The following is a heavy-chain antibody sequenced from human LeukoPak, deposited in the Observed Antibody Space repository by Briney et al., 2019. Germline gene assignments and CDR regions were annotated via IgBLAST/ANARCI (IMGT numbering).Heavy chain of an antibody. J-gene: IGHJ4*02. CDR2: ISGSGGST. CDR1: GFTFSSYG. D-gene: IGHD3-9*01. Sequence: GGSLRLSCAASGFTFSSYGMSWVRQAPGKGPEWVSAISGSGGSTYYADSVKGRFTISRDNSKNTLYLQMNSLRAEDTAVYYCAKDLDGGYYGIFDYWGQGTLVTVSS. CDR3: AKDLDGGYYGIFDY. V-gene: IGHV3-23*01.